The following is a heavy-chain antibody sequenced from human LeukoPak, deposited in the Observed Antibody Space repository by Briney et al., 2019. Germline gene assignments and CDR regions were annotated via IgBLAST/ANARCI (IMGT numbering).Heavy chain of an antibody. CDR3: AREGVGATTGDY. J-gene: IGHJ4*02. D-gene: IGHD1-26*01. Sequence: ASVKVSCKASGYTFTSYYMHWVRQAPGQGLEWMGIINPSGGSTSYAQKFQGRVTMTRDTSTSTVYMELGSLRSEDTAVYYCAREGVGATTGDYWGQGTLVTVSS. CDR2: INPSGGST. V-gene: IGHV1-46*01. CDR1: GYTFTSYY.